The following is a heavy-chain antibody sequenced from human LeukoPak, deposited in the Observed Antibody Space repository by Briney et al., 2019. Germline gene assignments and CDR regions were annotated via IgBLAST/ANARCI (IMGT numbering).Heavy chain of an antibody. V-gene: IGHV3-7*05. CDR3: ARGRMAVAGSYEY. D-gene: IGHD6-19*01. CDR2: IKGDGSEK. J-gene: IGHJ4*02. CDR1: GFTFNTYW. Sequence: PGGSLRLSCAASGFTFNTYWMSWVRQAPGKGLEWVANIKGDGSEKYYVDFVKGRFTISRDNAKNSLYLQMNSLRAEDTAVYYCARGRMAVAGSYEYWGQGTLVTVSS.